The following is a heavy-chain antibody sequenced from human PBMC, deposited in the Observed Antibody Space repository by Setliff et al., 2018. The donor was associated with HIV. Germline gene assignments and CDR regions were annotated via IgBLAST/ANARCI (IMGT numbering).Heavy chain of an antibody. CDR1: GYTFIHYD. D-gene: IGHD2-15*01. V-gene: IGHV7-4-1*02. CDR3: ARDLHGPLVEDRALIDY. Sequence: RASVKVSCKTSGYTFIHYDIHWVRQAPGERLEWLGWINTKTGNPTYAQGLTGQFVFSLDTSISTAYLQISSLKAEDTAVYYCARDLHGPLVEDRALIDYWGQGTLVTVSS. J-gene: IGHJ4*02. CDR2: INTKTGNP.